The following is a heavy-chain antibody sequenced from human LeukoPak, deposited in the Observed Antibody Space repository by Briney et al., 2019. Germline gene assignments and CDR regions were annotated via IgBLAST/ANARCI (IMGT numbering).Heavy chain of an antibody. Sequence: GGSLRLSCAASGFTFSTSWMSWVRQVPGKGLEWXXXXKKDGSETYYVDSVKGRFTISRDNAKNSLYLQMNSLRAEDTAMYYCARGRYSGTTYYFDYWGQGTLVTVSS. J-gene: IGHJ4*02. CDR3: ARGRYSGTTYYFDY. D-gene: IGHD5-12*01. V-gene: IGHV3-7*03. CDR1: GFTFSTSW. CDR2: XKKDGSET.